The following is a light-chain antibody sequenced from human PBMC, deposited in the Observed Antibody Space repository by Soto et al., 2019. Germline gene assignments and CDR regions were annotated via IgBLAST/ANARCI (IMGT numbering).Light chain of an antibody. Sequence: EIVMTQSPATLSVSAGDGATLSCRASQSVRGYLAWYQQKPGQAPRLLIYGASTRATGIPARLSGSGSGTEFSLTISSLQSEDFAVYFCQQYNNWPGTFGQGTKVEIK. CDR2: GAS. CDR1: QSVRGY. CDR3: QQYNNWPGT. J-gene: IGKJ1*01. V-gene: IGKV3-15*01.